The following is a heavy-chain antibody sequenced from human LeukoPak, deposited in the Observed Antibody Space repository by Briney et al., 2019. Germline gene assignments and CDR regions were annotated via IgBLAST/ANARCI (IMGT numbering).Heavy chain of an antibody. CDR3: ARVWAARPPGQGLDS. Sequence: PVKVSCKASGGTFNSYAISWVRQATGQGLGCVGGLIPIRGLANYTQKFQGRGTITADKSTSTAYMELGSLRSEDTAVCYCARVWAARPPGQGLDSWGQGTLVTVSS. V-gene: IGHV1-69*10. CDR1: GGTFNSYA. D-gene: IGHD6-6*01. CDR2: LIPIRGLA. J-gene: IGHJ4*02.